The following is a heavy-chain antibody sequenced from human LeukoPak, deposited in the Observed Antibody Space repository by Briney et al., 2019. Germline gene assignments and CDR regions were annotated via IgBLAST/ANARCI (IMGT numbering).Heavy chain of an antibody. CDR2: ISGGSTST. V-gene: IGHV3-21*01. CDR3: ARGDNDSSGSPRY. Sequence: GGSLRLSFAVSGVNIYRYSINWVRPASMNGLEWVTVISGGSTSTLYADSVKGRFTISRDNDKNSLYLQMDSLRAEDTAVYYCARGDNDSSGSPRYWGQGTLVTVSS. D-gene: IGHD3-22*01. CDR1: GVNIYRYS. J-gene: IGHJ4*02.